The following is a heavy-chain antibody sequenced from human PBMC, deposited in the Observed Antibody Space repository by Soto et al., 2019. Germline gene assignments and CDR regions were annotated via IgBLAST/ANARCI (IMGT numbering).Heavy chain of an antibody. V-gene: IGHV1-8*01. CDR2: MNPNSGTT. CDR3: ARDSTARLAWFDP. J-gene: IGHJ5*02. CDR1: GYTFTTYN. Sequence: ASVKVSCKASGYTFTTYNINWVRQATGQGLEWMGWMNPNSGTTGYAQKFQDRITLTRDTSITTAYMELSSLTSDDTAVYYCARDSTARLAWFDPWGQGTLVTVS. D-gene: IGHD6-6*01.